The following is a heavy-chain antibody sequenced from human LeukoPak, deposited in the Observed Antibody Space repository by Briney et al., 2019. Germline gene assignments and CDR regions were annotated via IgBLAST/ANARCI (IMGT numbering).Heavy chain of an antibody. V-gene: IGHV4-38-2*01. J-gene: IGHJ4*02. CDR3: ARLLGYCSSTSCYTSPVDY. CDR2: IYYSGST. Sequence: PSETLSLTCAVSGYSISSGYYWGWIRQPPGKGLEWIGSIYYSGSTYYNPSLKSRVTISVDTSKNQFSLKLSSVTAADTAVYYCARLLGYCSSTSCYTSPVDYWGQGTLVTVSS. D-gene: IGHD2-2*02. CDR1: GYSISSGYY.